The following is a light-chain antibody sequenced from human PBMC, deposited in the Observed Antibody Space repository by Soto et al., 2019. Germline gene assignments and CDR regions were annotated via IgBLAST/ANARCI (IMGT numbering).Light chain of an antibody. CDR2: VGTGGIVG. V-gene: IGLV9-49*01. Sequence: QLVLTRPPSASASLGASVTLTCTLSSGYSNYKVDWYQQRPGKGPRFVMRVGTGGIVGSKGDGIPDRFSVLGSGLNRYLTIKNIQEEDESDYHCGADHGSGSNFVYVFGTGTKLTVL. CDR3: GADHGSGSNFVYV. J-gene: IGLJ1*01. CDR1: SGYSNYK.